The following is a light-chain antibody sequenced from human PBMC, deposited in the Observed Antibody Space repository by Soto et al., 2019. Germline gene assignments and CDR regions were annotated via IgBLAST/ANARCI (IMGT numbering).Light chain of an antibody. Sequence: QSVLTQPASVSGSPGQSIAISCSGTSSDVGGYNYVSWYQQHPGGVPKLMIYDVSNRPSGISDRFSASKSGNTASLAISRLEHEDEADYYCSSYTATRSYVFGTGTKVXV. CDR3: SSYTATRSYV. J-gene: IGLJ1*01. V-gene: IGLV2-14*01. CDR2: DVS. CDR1: SSDVGGYNY.